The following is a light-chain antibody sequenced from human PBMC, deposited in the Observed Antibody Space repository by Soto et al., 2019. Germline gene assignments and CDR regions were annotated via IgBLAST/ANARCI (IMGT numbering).Light chain of an antibody. V-gene: IGKV3-20*01. CDR2: GVS. CDR3: QHYGTSPLT. CDR1: ESPSSSY. J-gene: IGKJ1*01. Sequence: EFVVTKSHCTVALSPRERATLFCTTIESPSSSYFAWYQQKPGQDPRLLIYGVSSRATGNPDRFSGSGSGTDFTLTFSRLEPEDFAVYFCQHYGTSPLTVGQGTKV.